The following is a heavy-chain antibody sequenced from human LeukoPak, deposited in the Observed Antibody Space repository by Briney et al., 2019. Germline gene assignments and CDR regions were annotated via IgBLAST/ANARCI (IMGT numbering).Heavy chain of an antibody. D-gene: IGHD1-26*01. CDR3: ARGSYHFFDY. CDR1: GGSISSGNYY. CDR2: IYYSGST. V-gene: IGHV4-31*03. Sequence: SETLSLTCTVSGGSISSGNYYWSWIRQHPGKGLEWIGYIYYSGSTYYNPSLKSRVTISIDTSKNQFSLKLSSVTAADTAVYYCARGSYHFFDYWGQGTLVTVSS. J-gene: IGHJ4*02.